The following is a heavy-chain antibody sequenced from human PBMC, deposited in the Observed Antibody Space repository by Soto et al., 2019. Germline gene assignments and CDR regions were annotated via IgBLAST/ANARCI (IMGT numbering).Heavy chain of an antibody. J-gene: IGHJ4*01. Sequence: QVQLQESGSGLVKPSQTLVLTCTVSGDSISRDGSSWSWLRQPAGKGLEWIGYIYHSGATYYNPSLKSRVTTSVDKSKNQFSLSLASVTAADTAVYYCAREMSYYFDSWGHGTLVTVSS. CDR1: GDSISRDGSS. V-gene: IGHV4-30-2*01. CDR2: IYHSGAT. CDR3: AREMSYYFDS.